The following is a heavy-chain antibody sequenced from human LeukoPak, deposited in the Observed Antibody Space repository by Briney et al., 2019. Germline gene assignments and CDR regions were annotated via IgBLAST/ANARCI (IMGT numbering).Heavy chain of an antibody. V-gene: IGHV3-30-3*01. CDR2: ISSDGSIT. CDR3: ARDHHGIHSAFDV. CDR1: GFIFSTYS. D-gene: IGHD1-14*01. Sequence: GGSLRLSCAASGFIFSTYSMHCVRQAPGKGLEWVAVISSDGSITSYGDSVKGRFTISRDNAKNTLYLQMSSLRAEDTAVYYCARDHHGIHSAFDVWGQGTMVTVS. J-gene: IGHJ3*01.